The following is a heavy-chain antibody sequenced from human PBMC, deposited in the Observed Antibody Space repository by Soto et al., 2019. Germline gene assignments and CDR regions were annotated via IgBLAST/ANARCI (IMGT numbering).Heavy chain of an antibody. D-gene: IGHD2-21*01. CDR1: GGTFSTYS. CDR2: IIPMLGIA. CDR3: TIGSWSGEVFDI. J-gene: IGHJ3*02. Sequence: QVQLVQSGAEVKKPGSSVNVSCKDSGGTFSTYSMFWVRQAPGQGLEWMGRIIPMLGIANHAQRFQDRVTITADKSTATAHMELSSLRSEDTALYYCTIGSWSGEVFDIWGQGTMVTVSS. V-gene: IGHV1-69*02.